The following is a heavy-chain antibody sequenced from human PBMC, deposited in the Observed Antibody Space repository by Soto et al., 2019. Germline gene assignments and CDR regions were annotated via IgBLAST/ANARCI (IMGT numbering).Heavy chain of an antibody. V-gene: IGHV4-39*07. J-gene: IGHJ5*02. CDR2: IYRSGYI. Sequence: SETLSLTCTVSSGSISSYYWGWIRQTPGKGLEWIGSIYRSGYIYDNPSLKSRISISVDTSTNEFSLKLKSVTAADTAVYYCARVPDRWGQGTLVTVSS. CDR3: ARVPDR. CDR1: SGSISSYY. D-gene: IGHD2-2*01.